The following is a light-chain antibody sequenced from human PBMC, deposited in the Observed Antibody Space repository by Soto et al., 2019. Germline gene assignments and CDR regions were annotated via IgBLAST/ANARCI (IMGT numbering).Light chain of an antibody. V-gene: IGKV3-15*01. CDR3: QQYNNWWT. CDR2: GAS. CDR1: QSVSSS. Sequence: EIVMTQSPATLSVSPGERATLSCRASQSVSSSLAWYQQKPGQAPRLLIYGASSRATGIPARFSGSGSGTDFTLTISSLQSEDFAVYYCQQYNNWWTFGQGTKVDIK. J-gene: IGKJ1*01.